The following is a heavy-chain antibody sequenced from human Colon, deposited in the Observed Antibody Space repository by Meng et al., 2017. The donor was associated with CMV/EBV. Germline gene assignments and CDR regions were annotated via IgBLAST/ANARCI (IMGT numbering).Heavy chain of an antibody. CDR3: ARGGFASGLDV. CDR1: GFTFTSYW. CDR2: IATDGGNI. Sequence: GGSLRLSCSASGFTFTSYWMHWVRQAPGRGLVWVSRIATDGGNIVHADSVRGRFTISRDSAKSTVFLQMNSLRAEDTAVYYCARGGFASGLDVWGQGTTVTVSS. D-gene: IGHD3-10*01. V-gene: IGHV3-74*01. J-gene: IGHJ6*02.